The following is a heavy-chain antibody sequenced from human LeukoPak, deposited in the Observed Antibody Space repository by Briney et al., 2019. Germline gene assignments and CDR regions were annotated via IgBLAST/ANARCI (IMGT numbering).Heavy chain of an antibody. J-gene: IGHJ4*02. CDR2: MNPGSGNT. CDR3: ARASRQVKGYDSAGYYYFGY. D-gene: IGHD3-22*01. V-gene: IGHV1-8*01. CDR1: GYTFTSYD. Sequence: ASVTVSCKASGYTFTSYDINWVRQAPGQGLEWMGWMNPGSGNTGLAQKFQGRVTMTSNTSTSTAYMELSSLRSEDTAVYFCARASRQVKGYDSAGYYYFGYWGQGAVVTVSS.